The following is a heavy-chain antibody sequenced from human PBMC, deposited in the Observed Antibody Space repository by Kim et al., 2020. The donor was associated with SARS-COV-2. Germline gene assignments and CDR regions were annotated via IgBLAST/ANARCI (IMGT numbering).Heavy chain of an antibody. Sequence: YNPSLKSRVTISVDTSKNQFSLKLSSVTAADTAVYYCARVIAPRYQYFQHWGQGTLVTVSS. CDR3: ARVIAPRYQYFQH. D-gene: IGHD6-13*01. J-gene: IGHJ1*01. V-gene: IGHV4-34*01.